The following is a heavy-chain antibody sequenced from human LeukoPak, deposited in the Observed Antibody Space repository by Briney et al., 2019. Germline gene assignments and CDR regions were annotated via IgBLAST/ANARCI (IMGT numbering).Heavy chain of an antibody. J-gene: IGHJ5*02. CDR2: FEPISGTK. CDR3: ARAKEEVAHYDWCDP. CDR1: GYPFSSYY. Sequence: ASVKVSCKTSGYPFSSYYRHRVRQAPGQGHEWMGIFEPISGTKRVAEKFQGRVNMTRDTATSTVYMELSRLRPEDTAMYYCARAKEEVAHYDWCDPWGQGTQVTVSS. D-gene: IGHD3-16*01. V-gene: IGHV1-46*01.